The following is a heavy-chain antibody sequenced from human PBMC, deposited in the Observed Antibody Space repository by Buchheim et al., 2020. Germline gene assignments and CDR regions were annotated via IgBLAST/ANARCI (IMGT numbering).Heavy chain of an antibody. Sequence: QVHLVESGGGVVQSGRSLRLSCAASGFTFSTSGMHWVRQAPGKGLEWVAVISYDGSNKYYGDSVKGRFTISRDNSKNTLYLQMNSLRAEDTAVYYCAKDRTVYGLGEIDYWGQGT. CDR3: AKDRTVYGLGEIDY. CDR1: GFTFSTSG. V-gene: IGHV3-30*18. J-gene: IGHJ4*02. CDR2: ISYDGSNK. D-gene: IGHD3-10*01.